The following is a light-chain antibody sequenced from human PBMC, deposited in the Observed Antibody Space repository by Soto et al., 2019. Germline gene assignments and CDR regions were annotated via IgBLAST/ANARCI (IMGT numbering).Light chain of an antibody. V-gene: IGLV2-8*01. CDR2: EVS. CDR3: CSYPGSHTWV. CDR1: SSDVGDYNY. Sequence: QSVLTQPPSASGSLGQSVTIPCTGTSSDVGDYNYVSWYQQHPGKVPKLMIYEVSKRPSGVPDRFSGSKSGNTASLTVSGLQAEDEADYYCCSYPGSHTWVFGGGTKLTVL. J-gene: IGLJ3*02.